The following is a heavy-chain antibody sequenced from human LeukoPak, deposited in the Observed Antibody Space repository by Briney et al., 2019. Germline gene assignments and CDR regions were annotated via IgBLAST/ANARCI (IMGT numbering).Heavy chain of an antibody. CDR2: MNPNSGNT. CDR1: GYTFTRYD. V-gene: IGHV1-8*01. CDR3: ETNCLTWLLDS. J-gene: IGHJ4*02. D-gene: IGHD3-9*01. Sequence: ASVKVSCKTSGYTFTRYDINCVRQATRQGLEWMVWMNPNSGNTGYAQKFQDRVTMTRNTPLSTAYMELSSVRCEDTAVYYCETNCLTWLLDSWGQGTLVTASP.